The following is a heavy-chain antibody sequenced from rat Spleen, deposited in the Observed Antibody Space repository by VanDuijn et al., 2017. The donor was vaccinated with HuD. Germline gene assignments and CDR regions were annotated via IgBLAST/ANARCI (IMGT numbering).Heavy chain of an antibody. Sequence: EVQLVESGGGLVQPARSLKLSCVASGFTFNNYWMTWIRKAPGKGLEWIASIPNTGGSTYYADSVKGRFNISRDNVKSTLYLQVNSLRSEDTATYYCARHAASYVMDAWGQGASVTVSS. V-gene: IGHV5-31*01. CDR3: ARHAASYVMDA. J-gene: IGHJ4*01. CDR2: IPNTGGST. CDR1: GFTFNNYW.